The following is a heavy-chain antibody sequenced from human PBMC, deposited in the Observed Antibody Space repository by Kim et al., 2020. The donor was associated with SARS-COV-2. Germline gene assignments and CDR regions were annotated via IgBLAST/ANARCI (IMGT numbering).Heavy chain of an antibody. J-gene: IGHJ4*02. CDR3: AGMSFAAAGTIDY. D-gene: IGHD6-13*01. CDR1: GFTFSSYW. V-gene: IGHV3-7*03. Sequence: GGSLRLSCAASGFTFSSYWMSWVRQAPGKGLEWVANIKQDGSEKYYVDSVKGRFTISRDNAKNSLYLQMNSLRAEDTAVYYCAGMSFAAAGTIDYWGQGTLVTVSS. CDR2: IKQDGSEK.